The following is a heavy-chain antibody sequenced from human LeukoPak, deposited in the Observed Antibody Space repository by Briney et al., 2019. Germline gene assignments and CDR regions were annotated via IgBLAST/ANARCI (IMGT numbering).Heavy chain of an antibody. D-gene: IGHD6-19*01. CDR3: AREAVAGTFAADY. V-gene: IGHV1-2*02. J-gene: IGHJ4*02. CDR1: GYTFTGYY. CDR2: INPNSGGT. Sequence: GASVKVSCKASGYTFTGYYMHWVRQAPGQGLEWMGWINPNSGGTNYAQKVQGRVAMTTDTSTSTAYMELRSLRSDDTAVYYCAREAVAGTFAADYWGQGTLVTVSS.